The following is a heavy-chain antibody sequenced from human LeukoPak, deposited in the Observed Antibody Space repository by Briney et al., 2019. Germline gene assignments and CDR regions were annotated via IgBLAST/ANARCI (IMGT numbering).Heavy chain of an antibody. CDR1: GFSFDDYV. J-gene: IGHJ6*02. CDR3: EKDPRGSGGRYYGRDV. V-gene: IGHV3-9*01. D-gene: IGHD3-10*01. Sequence: PGTSLRLSCAASGFSFDDYVMHWVRQAPGKGLEWVSGISWNSGSIGYADSVKGRFTTSRDNAKNSLYLQMNSLRAEDTALYYCEKDPRGSGGRYYGRDVWAQGPTATVS. CDR2: ISWNSGSI.